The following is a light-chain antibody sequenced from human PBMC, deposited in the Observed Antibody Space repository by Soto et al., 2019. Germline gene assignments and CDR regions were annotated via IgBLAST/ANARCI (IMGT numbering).Light chain of an antibody. V-gene: IGKV1-39*01. CDR3: QQSYSTPPT. J-gene: IGKJ1*01. CDR2: AIS. Sequence: IQMTQPPSSLSASVGDRFAITCRDSLSITSYLTWYHQKTGKVPKLLXYAISSLQSGVPSRFSGSGSGTDFTLTISSLQPEDFEAYYCQQSYSTPPTFGQGTKVDI. CDR1: LSITSY.